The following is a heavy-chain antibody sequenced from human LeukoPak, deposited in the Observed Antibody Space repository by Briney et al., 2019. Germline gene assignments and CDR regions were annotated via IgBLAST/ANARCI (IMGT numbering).Heavy chain of an antibody. J-gene: IGHJ4*02. CDR3: ARASDNGWFIDC. V-gene: IGHV4-59*01. D-gene: IGHD6-19*01. CDR1: DGPFTTYH. CDR2: FHGSGST. Sequence: SETLSLTCTVSDGPFTTYHWTWIRQPPGKGLEWIGYFHGSGSTDYNPSLESRVTISLDTSNKQLSLRLSSVTAADTAVYFCARASDNGWFIDCWGQGTLVTVSS.